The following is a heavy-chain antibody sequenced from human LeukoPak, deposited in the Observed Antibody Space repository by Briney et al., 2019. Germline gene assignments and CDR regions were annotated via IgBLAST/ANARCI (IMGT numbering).Heavy chain of an antibody. J-gene: IGHJ4*02. CDR3: AREYTLYRSGWFLDY. CDR1: GDSSSNNIYY. Sequence: PSETLSLTCTVSGDSSSNNIYYWGWIRQPPGWGLDWVGSIGYSGSTYYNPSLRSRATISIDTSKNQFSLKLKSVTAADTAVYYCAREYTLYRSGWFLDYWGQGTVVTVSS. V-gene: IGHV4-39*07. CDR2: IGYSGST. D-gene: IGHD6-19*01.